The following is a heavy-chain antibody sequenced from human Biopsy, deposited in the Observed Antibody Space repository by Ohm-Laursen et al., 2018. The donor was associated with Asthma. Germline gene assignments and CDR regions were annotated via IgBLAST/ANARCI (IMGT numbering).Heavy chain of an antibody. D-gene: IGHD2-2*01. CDR3: ARAGQCSSTSCYNPGWFDP. J-gene: IGHJ5*02. Sequence: TLSLTCPVYGGSFSGYYWSWIRQPPGKGLEWIGEITHSGSTNYNPFLKSRVTISVDTSKNQFSLKLSSVAAADTAVYYCARAGQCSSTSCYNPGWFDPWGQGTLVTVSS. V-gene: IGHV4-34*01. CDR2: ITHSGST. CDR1: GGSFSGYY.